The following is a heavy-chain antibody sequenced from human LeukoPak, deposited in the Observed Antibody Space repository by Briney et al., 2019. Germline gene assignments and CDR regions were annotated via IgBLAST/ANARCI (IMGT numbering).Heavy chain of an antibody. V-gene: IGHV3-23*01. Sequence: GGSLRLSCTASGFPFRRYAMTWVRQAPGKGLQWVSAISGNGTTFYADFVKGRFIVSRDNSKNTLYLQIDSLTTEDTATYFCSKEGAPPMIPFDFWGQGSLV. CDR2: ISGNGTT. D-gene: IGHD3-16*01. J-gene: IGHJ5*01. CDR1: GFPFRRYA. CDR3: SKEGAPPMIPFDF.